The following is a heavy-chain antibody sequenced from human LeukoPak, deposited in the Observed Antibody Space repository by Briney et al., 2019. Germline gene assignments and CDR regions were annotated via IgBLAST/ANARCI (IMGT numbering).Heavy chain of an antibody. CDR1: GGSISSGGYS. CDR2: IYHSGST. CDR3: ARGPDSGYDPYFDY. Sequence: PSETLSLTRAVSGGSISSGGYSWSWIRQPPGKGLEWIGYIYHSGSTYYNPSLKSRVTISVDRSKNQFSLKLSSVTAADTAVYYCARGPDSGYDPYFDYWGQGTLVTVSS. D-gene: IGHD5-12*01. J-gene: IGHJ4*02. V-gene: IGHV4-30-2*01.